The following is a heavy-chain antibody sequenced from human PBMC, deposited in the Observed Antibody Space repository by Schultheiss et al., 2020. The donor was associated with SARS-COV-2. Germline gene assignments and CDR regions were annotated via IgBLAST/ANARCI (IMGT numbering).Heavy chain of an antibody. CDR2: IYYSGST. CDR3: ARGFSSSWYAGMDV. CDR1: GGSISSYY. V-gene: IGHV4-59*01. Sequence: SQTLSLTCTVSGGSISSYYWSWIRQPPGKGLEWIGYIYYSGSTNYNPSLKSRVTISVYTSKNQFSLKLSSVTAADTAVYYCARGFSSSWYAGMDVWGQGTTVTVSS. D-gene: IGHD6-13*01. J-gene: IGHJ6*02.